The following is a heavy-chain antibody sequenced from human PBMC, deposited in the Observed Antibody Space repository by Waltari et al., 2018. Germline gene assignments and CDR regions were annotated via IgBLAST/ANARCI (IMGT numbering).Heavy chain of an antibody. CDR2: IYHSGST. CDR3: ARRTVTTNDAFDI. D-gene: IGHD4-17*01. J-gene: IGHJ3*02. V-gene: IGHV4-38-2*01. Sequence: QVQLQESGPGLVKPSETLSLTCAVSGYSISSGYYWGWIRQPPGKGLEWIGSIYHSGSTYYTPSLKSRVTISVDTSKNQFSLKLSSVTAADTAVYYCARRTVTTNDAFDIWGQGTMVTVSS. CDR1: GYSISSGYY.